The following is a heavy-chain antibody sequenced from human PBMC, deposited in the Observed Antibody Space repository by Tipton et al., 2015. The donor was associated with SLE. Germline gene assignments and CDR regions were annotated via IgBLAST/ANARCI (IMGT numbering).Heavy chain of an antibody. CDR3: AKSRDSSGYSAFDI. CDR2: ISYDGNSK. D-gene: IGHD3-22*01. J-gene: IGHJ3*02. CDR1: RFTFISYG. Sequence: SLRLSCAASRFTFISYGMHWVRQAPGKGLEWVAVISYDGNSKYYEDSVKGRFTISRDNFKNTLYLQMNSLRAEDTAVYYCAKSRDSSGYSAFDIWGQGTMVTVSS. V-gene: IGHV3-30*18.